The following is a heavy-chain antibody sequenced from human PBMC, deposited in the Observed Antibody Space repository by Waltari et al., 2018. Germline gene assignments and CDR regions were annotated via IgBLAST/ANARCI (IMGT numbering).Heavy chain of an antibody. CDR2: ISSSSSTV. Sequence: EVHLVQSGGGLVQPGGSLRLSCAASGFNFSSYSMDWFRQAPGTGLEWVSYISSSSSTVYYADSGKGRFTIARDNAKNSLYLQMNSLRAEDTAVYYCAREYYTHFDYWGQGTLVTVSS. CDR3: AREYYTHFDY. J-gene: IGHJ4*02. D-gene: IGHD3-10*01. V-gene: IGHV3-48*01. CDR1: GFNFSSYS.